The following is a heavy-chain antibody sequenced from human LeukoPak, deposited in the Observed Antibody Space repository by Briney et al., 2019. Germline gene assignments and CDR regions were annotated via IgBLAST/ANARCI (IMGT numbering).Heavy chain of an antibody. CDR3: ARDRPSYGDYWSYYYYMDV. CDR1: GFTFSSYW. Sequence: GGSLRLSCAASGFTFSSYWMSWVRQAPGKGLEWVANIKQDGSEKYYVDSVKGRFTISRDNAKNSLYLQMNSLRAEDTAAYYCARDRPSYGDYWSYYYYMDVWGKGTTVTVSS. V-gene: IGHV3-7*01. J-gene: IGHJ6*03. D-gene: IGHD4-17*01. CDR2: IKQDGSEK.